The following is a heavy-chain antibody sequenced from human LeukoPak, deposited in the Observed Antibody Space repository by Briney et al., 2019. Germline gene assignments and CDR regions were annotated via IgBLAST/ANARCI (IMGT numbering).Heavy chain of an antibody. V-gene: IGHV4-4*07. CDR3: ASHSSSWYVVDY. Sequence: PSETLSRTCTVSGGSVSSYYWSWIRQPAGKGLEWIGRIYNNGKTNYIPSLRSRVTISVDTSKNQFSLKLSSVTAADTAVYYCASHSSSWYVVDYWGQGTLVTVSS. D-gene: IGHD6-13*01. CDR2: IYNNGKT. J-gene: IGHJ4*02. CDR1: GGSVSSYY.